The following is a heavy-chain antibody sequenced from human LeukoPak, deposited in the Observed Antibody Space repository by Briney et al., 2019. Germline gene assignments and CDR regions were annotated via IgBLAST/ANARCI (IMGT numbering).Heavy chain of an antibody. J-gene: IGHJ1*01. D-gene: IGHD3-3*01. Sequence: GSLRLSCAASGFTFSSYSMNWVRQAPGKGLEWVSSISSSSSYIYYADSVKGRFTISRDNAKNSLYLQMNSLRAEDTAVYYCARDARFLEWLSSAEYFQHWGQGTLVTVSS. CDR2: ISSSSSYI. V-gene: IGHV3-21*01. CDR3: ARDARFLEWLSSAEYFQH. CDR1: GFTFSSYS.